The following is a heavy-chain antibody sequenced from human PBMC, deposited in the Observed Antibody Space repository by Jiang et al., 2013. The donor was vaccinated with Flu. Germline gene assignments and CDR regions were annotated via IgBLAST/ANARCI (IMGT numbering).Heavy chain of an antibody. Sequence: LKISCKGSGYSFTSYWIGWVRQVPGKGLEWMGIIYPGDSDTRYSPSFQGQVTISADKSISTAYLQWSSLKASDTAMYYCARLVVVTAIPRYFDYWGQGTLVTVSS. CDR3: ARLVVVTAIPRYFDY. CDR1: GYSFTSYW. CDR2: IYPGDSDT. J-gene: IGHJ4*02. V-gene: IGHV5-51*01. D-gene: IGHD2-21*02.